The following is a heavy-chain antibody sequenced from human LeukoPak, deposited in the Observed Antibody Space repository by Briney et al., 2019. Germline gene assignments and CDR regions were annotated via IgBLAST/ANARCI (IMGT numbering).Heavy chain of an antibody. CDR3: ARGVDGGNSDWFDP. J-gene: IGHJ5*02. D-gene: IGHD2-21*02. CDR1: GYTFTSYD. Sequence: SVKVSCKASGYTFTSYDINWVRQAPGQGLEWMGRIIPILGIANYAQKFQGRVTITADKSTSTAYMELSSLRSEDTAVYYCARGVDGGNSDWFDPWGQGTLVTVSS. V-gene: IGHV1-69*04. CDR2: IIPILGIA.